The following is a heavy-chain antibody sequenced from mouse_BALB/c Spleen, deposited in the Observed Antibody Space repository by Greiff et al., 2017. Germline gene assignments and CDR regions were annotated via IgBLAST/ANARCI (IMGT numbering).Heavy chain of an antibody. D-gene: IGHD1-1*01. CDR3: ARLGDYYGSSYDYFDY. CDR1: GFTFSSYA. J-gene: IGHJ2*01. CDR2: ISSSGSYT. V-gene: IGHV5-6*03. Sequence: DVMLVESGGGLVKPGGSLKLSCAASGFTFSSYAMSWVRQTPEKRLEWVASISSSGSYTYYPDSVKGRFTISRDDAKNTLYLQMSSLKSEDTAMYYCARLGDYYGSSYDYFDYWGQGTTLTVSS.